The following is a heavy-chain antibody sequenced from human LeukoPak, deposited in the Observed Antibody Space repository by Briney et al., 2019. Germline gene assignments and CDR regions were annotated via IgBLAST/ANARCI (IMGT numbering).Heavy chain of an antibody. V-gene: IGHV3-7*03. Sequence: PGGSLRLSCAASGFTFSSYWMSWVRQAPGKGLEWVANIKQDGSEKYCVDSVKGRFTISRDNAKNSLYLQMNSLRAEDTAVYYCARVIRGRNIVVVPAAKWDYYYGMDVWGKGTTVTVSS. CDR1: GFTFSSYW. J-gene: IGHJ6*04. CDR3: ARVIRGRNIVVVPAAKWDYYYGMDV. D-gene: IGHD2-2*01. CDR2: IKQDGSEK.